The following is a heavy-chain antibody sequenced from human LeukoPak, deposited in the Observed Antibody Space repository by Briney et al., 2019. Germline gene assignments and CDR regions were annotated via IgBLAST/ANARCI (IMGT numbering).Heavy chain of an antibody. CDR2: IRYDGSNK. CDR1: GFTFSSYG. Sequence: GGSLRLSCAASGFTFSSYGMHWVRQAPGKGLEWVAFIRYDGSNKYYADSVKGRFTISRDNSKNTLYLQMNSLRAEDTAVYYCARVGPWIEARVYFDYWGQGTLVTVSS. J-gene: IGHJ4*02. V-gene: IGHV3-30*02. D-gene: IGHD6-6*01. CDR3: ARVGPWIEARVYFDY.